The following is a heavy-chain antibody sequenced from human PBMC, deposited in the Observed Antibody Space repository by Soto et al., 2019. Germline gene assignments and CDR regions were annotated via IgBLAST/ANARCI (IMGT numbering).Heavy chain of an antibody. J-gene: IGHJ5*02. D-gene: IGHD2-21*01. CDR2: IYYSGST. CDR1: GGSISSSSYY. Sequence: SETLSLTCSVSGGSISSSSYYWGWIRQPPGKGLEWIGYIYYSGSTYHNPSLKSRVTISVDTSKNQFSLKLSSVTAADTAVYYCARLGAYYQSLDPWGPGTLVTVSS. CDR3: ARLGAYYQSLDP. V-gene: IGHV4-39*07.